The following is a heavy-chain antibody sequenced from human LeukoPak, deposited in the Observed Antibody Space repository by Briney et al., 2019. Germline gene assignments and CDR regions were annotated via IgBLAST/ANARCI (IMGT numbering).Heavy chain of an antibody. CDR3: AKTQVYSSSWGAFDY. CDR2: ISYDGSNK. Sequence: GGSLRLSCAASGFTFSSYGMHWVRQAPGKGLEWVAVISYDGSNKYYADSVKGRFTISRDNSKNTLYLQMNSLRAEDTALYYCAKTQVYSSSWGAFDYWGQGTLVTVSS. V-gene: IGHV3-30*18. J-gene: IGHJ4*02. D-gene: IGHD6-13*01. CDR1: GFTFSSYG.